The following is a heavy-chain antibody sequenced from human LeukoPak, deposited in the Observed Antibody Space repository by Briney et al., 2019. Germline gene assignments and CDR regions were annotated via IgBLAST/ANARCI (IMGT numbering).Heavy chain of an antibody. Sequence: GGSLRLSCAVSGFTFSDYEMNWVRQAPGKGLEWVSYISTSGTTIYYADSVKGRFIISRDNAKNSLYLQMNSLRAEDMAVYYCAREGRGFADGFDYWGQGTLVTVSS. CDR3: AREGRGFADGFDY. D-gene: IGHD5-12*01. CDR1: GFTFSDYE. J-gene: IGHJ4*02. CDR2: ISTSGTTI. V-gene: IGHV3-48*03.